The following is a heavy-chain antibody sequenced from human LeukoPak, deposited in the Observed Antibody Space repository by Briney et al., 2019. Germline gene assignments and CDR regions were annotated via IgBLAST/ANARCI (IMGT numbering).Heavy chain of an antibody. CDR2: IKQDGSKK. Sequence: GWSLRLSCVASGFPFSSYWMTWDRQAPGKGLEWVANIKQDGSKKSYVDSVKGRFTISRDNAKNSLHLQMNSLRAEDTAIYYCTRVGYIDEGIDYWGQGTLVTVSS. CDR3: TRVGYIDEGIDY. CDR1: GFPFSSYW. J-gene: IGHJ4*02. D-gene: IGHD5-24*01. V-gene: IGHV3-7*04.